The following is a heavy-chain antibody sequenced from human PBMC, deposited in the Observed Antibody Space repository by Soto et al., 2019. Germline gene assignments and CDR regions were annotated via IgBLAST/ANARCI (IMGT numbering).Heavy chain of an antibody. V-gene: IGHV3-33*01. Sequence: QVELVESGGGVVQPGRSLRLSCAASGYTFSRYGMHWVRQAPGKGLEWVAVIWYGGSNKYYADSVKGRFTISRDNSKNTLYLQMNSLRAEDTAVYYCARKAYGEISYYYYGMDVWGQGTTVTVSS. CDR1: GYTFSRYG. J-gene: IGHJ6*02. CDR3: ARKAYGEISYYYYGMDV. D-gene: IGHD4-17*01. CDR2: IWYGGSNK.